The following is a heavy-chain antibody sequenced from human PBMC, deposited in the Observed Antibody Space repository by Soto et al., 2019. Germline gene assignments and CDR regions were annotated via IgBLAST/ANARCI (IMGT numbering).Heavy chain of an antibody. D-gene: IGHD2-15*01. CDR1: GFTFSDYY. CDR3: ARRAIDWSGGSCYVTPFEYYYYGMDV. V-gene: IGHV3-11*01. J-gene: IGHJ6*02. Sequence: QVQLVESGGGLVKPGGSLRLSCAASGFTFSDYYMSWIRQAPGKGLEWVSYISSSGSTIYYADSVKGRFTISRDNAKNSRYLQMNSLRAEDPAVYYCARRAIDWSGGSCYVTPFEYYYYGMDVWGQGTTVTVSS. CDR2: ISSSGSTI.